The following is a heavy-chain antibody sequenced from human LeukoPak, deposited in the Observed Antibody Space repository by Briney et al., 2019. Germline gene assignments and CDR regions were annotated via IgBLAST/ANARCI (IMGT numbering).Heavy chain of an antibody. J-gene: IGHJ6*02. V-gene: IGHV3-33*01. D-gene: IGHD4-11*01. CDR3: ARPYYSNYYYYGMDV. Sequence: GGSLRLSCAASGFTFSSNGMHWVRQAPGKGLEWVGVIWYDDKYYAASVKGRFTISRDNSKNTLYLQMNSLRAEDTAVYYCARPYYSNYYYYGMDVWGQGTTVTVSS. CDR1: GFTFSSNG. CDR2: IWYDDK.